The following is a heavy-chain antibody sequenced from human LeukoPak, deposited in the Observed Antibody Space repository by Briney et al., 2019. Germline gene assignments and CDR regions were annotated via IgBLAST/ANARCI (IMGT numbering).Heavy chain of an antibody. CDR3: ATWSALESVPWYYFDY. J-gene: IGHJ4*02. V-gene: IGHV1-24*01. D-gene: IGHD4-23*01. Sequence: ASVKVSCKVSGYTLTELSMHWVRQAPGKGLEWMGGLDPEDGETIYAQKFQGRVTMTEDTSTDTAYMELSSLRSEDTAVYYCATWSALESVPWYYFDYWGQGTLVTVSS. CDR2: LDPEDGET. CDR1: GYTLTELS.